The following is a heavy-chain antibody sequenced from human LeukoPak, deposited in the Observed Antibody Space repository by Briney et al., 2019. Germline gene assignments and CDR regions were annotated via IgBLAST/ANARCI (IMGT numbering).Heavy chain of an antibody. J-gene: IGHJ4*02. CDR2: ISDDGSRT. CDR3: ARDGGFYSDSSFQDY. V-gene: IGHV3-74*01. CDR1: GFTFSYHW. D-gene: IGHD2-15*01. Sequence: GGSLRLSCAASGFTFSYHWMHWVRQAPGKGLVWVSRISDDGSRTTYADSVKGRFAISRDNAKNTLYLQMNSLRAEDTAVYYCARDGGFYSDSSFQDYWGQGTLVTVSS.